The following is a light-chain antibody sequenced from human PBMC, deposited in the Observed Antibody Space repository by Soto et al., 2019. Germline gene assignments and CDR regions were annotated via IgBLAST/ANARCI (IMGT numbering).Light chain of an antibody. Sequence: QSVLTQPASVSGSPGQSITISCTGTNSDVGGYNFVSWYQQHPGKAPKLMIYDVTNRPSGVSNRFSGSKSGNTASLTISGLQAEDEADYYCLSYTSSSTYVFGAGTKVTVL. CDR1: NSDVGGYNF. CDR3: LSYTSSSTYV. CDR2: DVT. V-gene: IGLV2-14*03. J-gene: IGLJ1*01.